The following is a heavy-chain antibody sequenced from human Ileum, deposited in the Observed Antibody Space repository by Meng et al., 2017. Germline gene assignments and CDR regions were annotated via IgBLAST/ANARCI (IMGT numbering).Heavy chain of an antibody. D-gene: IGHD3-10*01. CDR2: IHHSGTT. CDR3: ARGVVSGSHYNTY. CDR1: GGSISSSNW. V-gene: IGHV4-4*02. J-gene: IGHJ4*02. Sequence: QVQLQESGARLVKPSQTLSLTCTVSGGSISSSNWWSWVRQPPEKGLEWIGEIHHSGTTNYSPSLKSRLTISVEKSKNQFSLKLQSVTAADTAVYFCARGVVSGSHYNTYWGQGILVTVSS.